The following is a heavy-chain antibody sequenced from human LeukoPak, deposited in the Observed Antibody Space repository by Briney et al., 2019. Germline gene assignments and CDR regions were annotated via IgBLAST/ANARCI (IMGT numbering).Heavy chain of an antibody. CDR3: AAYYDSSCYYRKNDY. D-gene: IGHD3-22*01. Sequence: ASVKVSCKASGGTFSSYAISWVRQAPGQGLEWMGGIIPIFGTANYAQKFQGRVTITADESTSTAYMELSSLRSEDTAVYYCAAYYDSSCYYRKNDYWGQGTPVTVSS. J-gene: IGHJ4*02. CDR1: GGTFSSYA. V-gene: IGHV1-69*01. CDR2: IIPIFGTA.